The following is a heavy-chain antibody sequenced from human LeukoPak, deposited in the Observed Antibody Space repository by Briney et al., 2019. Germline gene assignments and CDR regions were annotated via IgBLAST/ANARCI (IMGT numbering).Heavy chain of an antibody. CDR1: GFSFSNYA. V-gene: IGHV3-23*01. D-gene: IGHD3-9*01. J-gene: IGHJ1*01. CDR2: ISGSGGST. CDR3: ARDGHYDILTGYFQD. Sequence: GGSLRLSCAASGFSFSNYAMSWVRQAPGKGLEWVSAISGSGGSTYYADSVKGRFTISRDNSKNTLYLRMNSLRAEDTAVYYCARDGHYDILTGYFQDWGQGTLVTVSS.